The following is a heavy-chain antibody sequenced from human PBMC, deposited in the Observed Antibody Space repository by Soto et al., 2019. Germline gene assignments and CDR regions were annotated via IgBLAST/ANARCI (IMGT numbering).Heavy chain of an antibody. CDR3: ARAHYVSDAIDF. CDR2: ISPGGGTT. J-gene: IGHJ3*01. Sequence: VQLVQSGAEVKKPGASVKISCKASGYTFTTNFIHWIRQAPGQGLEWVGIISPGGGTTVYAQKFQRRVIITRYTSTSTSYMELRNLKSVDTAVFYCARAHYVSDAIDFWGQGTMVIVSS. V-gene: IGHV1-46*03. D-gene: IGHD3-10*02. CDR1: GYTFTTNF.